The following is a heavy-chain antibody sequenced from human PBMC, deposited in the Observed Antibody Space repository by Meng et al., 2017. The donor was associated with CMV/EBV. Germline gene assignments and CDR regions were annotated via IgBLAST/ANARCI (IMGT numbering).Heavy chain of an antibody. D-gene: IGHD6-13*01. Sequence: GESLKISCAASGFTFSSYSMNWVRQAPGKGLEWVAYIRCDGSNKYYADSVKGRFTISRDNSKNTLYLQMNSLRAEDTAVYYCAKASRWGGLFYGVDVWGQGTTVTVSS. CDR1: GFTFSSYS. CDR2: IRCDGSNK. CDR3: AKASRWGGLFYGVDV. V-gene: IGHV3-30*02. J-gene: IGHJ6*02.